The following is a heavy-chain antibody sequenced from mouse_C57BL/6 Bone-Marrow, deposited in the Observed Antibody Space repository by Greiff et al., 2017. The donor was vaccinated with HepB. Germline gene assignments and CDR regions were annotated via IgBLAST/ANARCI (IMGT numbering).Heavy chain of an antibody. CDR3: ARRLLLYFDY. D-gene: IGHD1-1*01. CDR1: GFTFSSYG. Sequence: EVQVVESGGDLVKPGGSLKLSCAASGFTFSSYGMSWVRQTPDKRLEWVATISSGGSYTYYPDSVKGRFTISRDNAKNTLYLQMSSLKSEDTAMYYCARRLLLYFDYWGQGTTFTVSS. J-gene: IGHJ2*01. CDR2: ISSGGSYT. V-gene: IGHV5-6*01.